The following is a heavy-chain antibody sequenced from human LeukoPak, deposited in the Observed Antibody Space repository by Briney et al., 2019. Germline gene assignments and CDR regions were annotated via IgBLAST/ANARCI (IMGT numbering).Heavy chain of an antibody. Sequence: SGGSLRLSCAASGFTFSDRYMDWVRQAPGKGLEWVGRTRNKANGYTTEYAASVKGRFTISRDDSKDSLYLQMDSLTTEDTAVYYCTIPALQSSYYSDVDVWGQGTTVTVSS. CDR2: TRNKANGYTT. J-gene: IGHJ6*02. CDR1: GFTFSDRY. V-gene: IGHV3-72*01. CDR3: TIPALQSSYYSDVDV. D-gene: IGHD4-11*01.